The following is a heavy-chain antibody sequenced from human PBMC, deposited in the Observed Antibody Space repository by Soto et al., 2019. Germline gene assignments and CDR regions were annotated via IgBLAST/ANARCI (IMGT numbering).Heavy chain of an antibody. V-gene: IGHV1-18*01. CDR3: VKEGYYYDSSGYYYGWFDP. CDR1: GYTFTSYG. Sequence: ASVKVSCKASGYTFTSYGISWVRQAPGQGLEWMGWISAYNGNTYYADSVKGRFTISRDNSKNTLYLQMSSLRAEDTAVYYCVKEGYYYDSSGYYYGWFDPWGQGTLVTVSS. CDR2: ISAYNGNT. J-gene: IGHJ5*02. D-gene: IGHD3-22*01.